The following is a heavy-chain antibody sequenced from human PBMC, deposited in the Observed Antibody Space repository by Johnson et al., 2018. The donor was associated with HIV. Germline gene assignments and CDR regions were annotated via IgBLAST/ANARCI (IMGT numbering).Heavy chain of an antibody. CDR3: AREADIVVVVAATRGAFDI. D-gene: IGHD2-15*01. CDR2: IYSGGST. CDR1: GFTVSGNY. J-gene: IGHJ3*02. Sequence: VQLVESGGGLIQPGGSLRLSCAASGFTVSGNYMSWVRQAPGKGLEWVSVIYSGGSTYYADSVKGRFTISRDNSKNTLYLQMNSLRAEDTAVYYCAREADIVVVVAATRGAFDIWGQGTMLTVSS. V-gene: IGHV3-53*01.